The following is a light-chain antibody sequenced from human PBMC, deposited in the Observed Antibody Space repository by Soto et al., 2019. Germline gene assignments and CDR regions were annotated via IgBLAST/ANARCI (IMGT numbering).Light chain of an antibody. CDR1: QSVNSN. CDR3: QQYNIWPPLT. Sequence: EIVMTQSPATLSVSPGERATLSCRASQSVNSNLAWYRQKPGQAPRLLISEASTRATGVPARFSGSGSGTEFTLTISSLQSEDSVISYCQQYNIWPPLTVGGGTKVEIK. J-gene: IGKJ4*01. V-gene: IGKV3-15*01. CDR2: EAS.